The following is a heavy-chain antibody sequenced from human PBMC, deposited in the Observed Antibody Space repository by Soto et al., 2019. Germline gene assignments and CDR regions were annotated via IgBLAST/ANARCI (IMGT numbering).Heavy chain of an antibody. J-gene: IGHJ4*02. CDR3: ARSRSGAVADSFDF. D-gene: IGHD3-10*01. V-gene: IGHV3-30*04. CDR2: ISRDGTNK. Sequence: GGSLRLSCAASGFTFSRYAIHWVRQAPGKGLEWVAVISRDGTNKYYVDSVKGRFTISRDNSRNTLYLQMNSLRHEDAAVYYCARSRSGAVADSFDFWGQGTLVTVSS. CDR1: GFTFSRYA.